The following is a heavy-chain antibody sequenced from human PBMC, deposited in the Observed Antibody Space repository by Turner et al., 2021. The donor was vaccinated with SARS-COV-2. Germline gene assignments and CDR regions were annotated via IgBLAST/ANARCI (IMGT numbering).Heavy chain of an antibody. Sequence: QVQLQESGPGLVKPSETLSITCTVSGGSMISYYWSWIRQPPGKGLEWIAYMYASGSTYYNPSLKSRVTISGDASKNQFSLRVTSVTAADTAVYYCARFTPAGCNDYWGQGTLVTVSS. CDR2: MYASGST. CDR1: GGSMISYY. CDR3: ARFTPAGCNDY. J-gene: IGHJ4*02. D-gene: IGHD6-13*01. V-gene: IGHV4-59*01.